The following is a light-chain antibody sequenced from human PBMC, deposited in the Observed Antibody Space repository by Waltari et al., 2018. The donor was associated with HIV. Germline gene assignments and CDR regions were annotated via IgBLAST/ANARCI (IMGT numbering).Light chain of an antibody. J-gene: IGLJ2*01. CDR1: WSHIGVNN. Sequence: QSVLTQPPSVSGTPGQRVIISCSGGWSHIGVNNVNWYQQFPGAAPKLVVYDNSHRPSGVPDRFSGSKSGTSASLAISGLHSEDEADYYCATWDDSLNGLGFGGGTKLTVL. CDR2: DNS. V-gene: IGLV1-44*01. CDR3: ATWDDSLNGLG.